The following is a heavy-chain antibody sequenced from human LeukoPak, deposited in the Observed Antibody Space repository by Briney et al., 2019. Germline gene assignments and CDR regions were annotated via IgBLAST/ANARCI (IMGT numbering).Heavy chain of an antibody. CDR2: ISGSGGST. CDR3: VRLVGSRSCSGGTCYSDY. J-gene: IGHJ4*02. Sequence: GGSLRLSCAASGFTFSSYAMSWVRQAPGKGLEWVSAISGSGGSTYYADSVKGRFTISRDNAKNSLYLQMNSLRDEDTAVYYCVRLVGSRSCSGGTCYSDYWGQGTLVTVSS. CDR1: GFTFSSYA. V-gene: IGHV3-23*01. D-gene: IGHD2-15*01.